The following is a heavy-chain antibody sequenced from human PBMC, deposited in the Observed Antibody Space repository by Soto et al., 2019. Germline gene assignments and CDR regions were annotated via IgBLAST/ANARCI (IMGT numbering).Heavy chain of an antibody. V-gene: IGHV1-2*04. D-gene: IGHD2-15*01. J-gene: IGHJ4*02. CDR1: GYTFTGYY. CDR2: INPNSGGT. CDR3: ARVPRYCSGGSCPYFDY. Sequence: QVQLVQSGAEVKKPGASVKVSCKASGYTFTGYYMHWVRQAPGQGLEWMGWINPNSGGTNYAQKFQGWVTMTRDTSISTAYMELSRLRSDDTAVYYCARVPRYCSGGSCPYFDYWGQGTLVTVSS.